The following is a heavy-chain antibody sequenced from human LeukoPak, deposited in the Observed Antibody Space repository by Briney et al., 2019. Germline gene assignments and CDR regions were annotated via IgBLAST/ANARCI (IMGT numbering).Heavy chain of an antibody. J-gene: IGHJ4*02. V-gene: IGHV4-39*01. Sequence: SETLSLTCTVSGGSISSSSYYWGWIRQPPGKGLEWIGSIYYRGSTYYNPSLKSRVTISVDTSKNQFSLKLSSVTAADTAVYYCARLGEWELLYYFDYWGQGTLVTVSS. D-gene: IGHD1-26*01. CDR3: ARLGEWELLYYFDY. CDR1: GGSISSSSYY. CDR2: IYYRGST.